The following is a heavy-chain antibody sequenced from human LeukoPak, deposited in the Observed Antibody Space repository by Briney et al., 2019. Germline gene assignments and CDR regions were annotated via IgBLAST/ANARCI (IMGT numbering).Heavy chain of an antibody. J-gene: IGHJ4*01. CDR1: GYSFTTYW. CDR3: ARLGPLLVLHDYFFYF. Sequence: GESLKISCKGSGYSFTTYWIGWVRQLPGKGLEWMGIIYPGDSDTRYSPSFQGQVTISADKSISTAYLQWSSLKASDPPLYFCARLGPLLVLHDYFFYFWGQGTLVTVSS. V-gene: IGHV5-51*01. CDR2: IYPGDSDT. D-gene: IGHD2-15*01.